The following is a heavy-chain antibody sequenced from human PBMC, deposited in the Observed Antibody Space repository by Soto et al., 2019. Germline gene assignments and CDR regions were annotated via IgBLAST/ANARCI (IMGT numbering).Heavy chain of an antibody. V-gene: IGHV4-31*02. J-gene: IGHJ5*02. CDR2: IYYSGST. CDR3: ARSEFSSVFDP. Sequence: WTWIRQHPGKGLEWIGCIYYSGSTYYNPSLKSRVTISVDMSKNQFSLKLSSVTDADTAVYYCARSEFSSVFDPWGQGTLVAVSS. D-gene: IGHD4-4*01.